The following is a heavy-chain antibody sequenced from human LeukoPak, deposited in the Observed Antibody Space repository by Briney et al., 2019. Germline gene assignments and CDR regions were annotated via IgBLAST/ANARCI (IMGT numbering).Heavy chain of an antibody. Sequence: SETLSLTCTVSGGSISSYYWSWIRQPPGKGLEWIGYIYYSGSTNYNLSLKSRVTISVDTSKNQFSLKLSSVTAADTAVYYCARDRDSSGYYDAFDIWGQGTMVTVSS. D-gene: IGHD3-22*01. CDR3: ARDRDSSGYYDAFDI. V-gene: IGHV4-59*01. CDR1: GGSISSYY. J-gene: IGHJ3*02. CDR2: IYYSGST.